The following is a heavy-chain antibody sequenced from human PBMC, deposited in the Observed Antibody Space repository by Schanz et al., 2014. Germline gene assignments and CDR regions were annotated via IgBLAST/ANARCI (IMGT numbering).Heavy chain of an antibody. Sequence: VQLVESGGGLVKPGGSLRLSCAASGFTFSNTWMSWVRQAPGKGLEWVAAISYDGSNSYYADSVKGRFTISRDTSKNTLYLQMNSLRAGDTAVYYCAKAVRDTITTSDYWGQGTLVTVSS. CDR2: ISYDGSNS. D-gene: IGHD1-20*01. CDR3: AKAVRDTITTSDY. J-gene: IGHJ4*02. V-gene: IGHV3-30*18. CDR1: GFTFSNTW.